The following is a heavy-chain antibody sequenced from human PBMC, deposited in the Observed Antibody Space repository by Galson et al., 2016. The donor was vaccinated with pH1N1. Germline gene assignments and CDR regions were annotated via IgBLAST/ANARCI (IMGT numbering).Heavy chain of an antibody. D-gene: IGHD2-15*01. CDR3: ARESDCSGGSCLLQGIDYGDYRYAFDV. J-gene: IGHJ3*01. V-gene: IGHV3-30*03. Sequence: SLRLSCAASGSTFSRYGIHWVRQAPGKGLEWVAVISYDGSATYYADSVKGRFTISRDNSKTTLFLQMTSLIAEDTAVYFCARESDCSGGSCLLQGIDYGDYRYAFDVWGQGTMITVSS. CDR2: ISYDGSAT. CDR1: GSTFSRYG.